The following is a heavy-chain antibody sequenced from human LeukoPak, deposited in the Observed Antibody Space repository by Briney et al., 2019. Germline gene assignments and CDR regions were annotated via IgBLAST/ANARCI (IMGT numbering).Heavy chain of an antibody. V-gene: IGHV1-24*01. D-gene: IGHD3-22*01. J-gene: IGHJ3*02. Sequence: SVSVSCTVSAYSLSELAIHRVRRAAGNGREGRGGFGPDDGEIISAQRFQGRVTMTEDTFTDTAYMELSSLRSEDTAIYYCTSGGDSHYAIWGQGTMVAVSS. CDR1: AYSLSELA. CDR3: TSGGDSHYAI. CDR2: FGPDDGEI.